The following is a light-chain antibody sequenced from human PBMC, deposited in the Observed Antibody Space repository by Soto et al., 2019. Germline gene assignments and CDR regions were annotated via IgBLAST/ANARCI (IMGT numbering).Light chain of an antibody. Sequence: EIVMTQSPATLSVSPGERATLSCRASQSVSINFAWYQQKPGQPPRLLIYGASTRATGIPARFSGSGSGTEFTLTISSLQSEDFAVYYCQQYNNWPQTFGQGTKVDIK. J-gene: IGKJ1*01. CDR2: GAS. CDR1: QSVSIN. CDR3: QQYNNWPQT. V-gene: IGKV3-15*01.